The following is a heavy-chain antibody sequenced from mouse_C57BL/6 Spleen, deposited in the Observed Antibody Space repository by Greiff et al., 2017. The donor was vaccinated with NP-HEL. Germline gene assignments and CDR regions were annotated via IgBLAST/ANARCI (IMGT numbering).Heavy chain of an antibody. V-gene: IGHV1-81*01. J-gene: IGHJ1*03. CDR2: IYPRSGHT. Sequence: QVQLQQSGAELARPGASVKLSCTASGYTFTSYGISWVKQRTGQGLEWIGEIYPRSGHTYYTEKFKGRATLPADNSSSTAYMELRSLTSEDSAVYLCARGERYFDVWGTGTTVTVSS. CDR1: GYTFTSYG. CDR3: ARGERYFDV.